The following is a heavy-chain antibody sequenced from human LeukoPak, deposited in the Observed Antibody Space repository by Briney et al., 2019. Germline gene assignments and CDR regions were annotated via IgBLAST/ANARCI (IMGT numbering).Heavy chain of an antibody. D-gene: IGHD6-6*01. J-gene: IGHJ4*02. CDR3: ARGLPNSSSSLDY. V-gene: IGHV4-39*07. CDR1: GGSISSSSYY. Sequence: SETLSLTCTVSGGSISSSSYYWGWIRQPPGKGLEWIGSIYYSGSTYYNPSLKSRVTISVDTSKNQFSLKLSSVTAADTAVYYCARGLPNSSSSLDYWGQGTLVTVSS. CDR2: IYYSGST.